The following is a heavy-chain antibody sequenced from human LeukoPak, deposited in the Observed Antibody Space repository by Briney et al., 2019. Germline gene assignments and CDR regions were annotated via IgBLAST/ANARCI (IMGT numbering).Heavy chain of an antibody. D-gene: IGHD5-18*01. CDR1: GYTFTGYY. Sequence: ASVKVSCKASGYTFTGYYMHWVRQAPGQGLEWMGWINPNSGGTNYAQKFQGWVTMTRDTSIGTAYMELSRLRSDDTAVYYCARTWIQLFTPDFDLWGQGTLVTVSS. V-gene: IGHV1-2*04. J-gene: IGHJ4*02. CDR2: INPNSGGT. CDR3: ARTWIQLFTPDFDL.